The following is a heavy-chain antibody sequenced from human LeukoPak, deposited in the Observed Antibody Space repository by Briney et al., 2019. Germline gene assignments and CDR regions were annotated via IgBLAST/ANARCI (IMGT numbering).Heavy chain of an antibody. Sequence: QPGESLRLSCVASGFPLSTYWMHWVRQAPGKGLVWVSRINSDGSATSYADSVMVRFTISRDSAKNTLYLQMNSLRPEDTAVYYCARGNKWSFDSWGQGALVTVSS. D-gene: IGHD2-15*01. J-gene: IGHJ4*02. CDR2: INSDGSAT. V-gene: IGHV3-74*01. CDR3: ARGNKWSFDS. CDR1: GFPLSTYW.